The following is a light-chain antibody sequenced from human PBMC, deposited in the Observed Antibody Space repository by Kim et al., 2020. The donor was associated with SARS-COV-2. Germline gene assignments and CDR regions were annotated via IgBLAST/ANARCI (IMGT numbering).Light chain of an antibody. V-gene: IGKV1-5*03. CDR1: QSISSW. CDR2: KAS. J-gene: IGKJ4*01. CDR3: QQYNYSPLT. Sequence: ASVEDRVTITCRASQSISSWLAWYQQKPGKAPDLLIYKASSLESGVPSRFSGSGSGTEFTLTISSLQPDDFATYYCQQYNYSPLTFGGGTKVDIK.